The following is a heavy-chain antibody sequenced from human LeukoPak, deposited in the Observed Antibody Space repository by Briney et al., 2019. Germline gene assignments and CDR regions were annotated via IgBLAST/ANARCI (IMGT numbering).Heavy chain of an antibody. D-gene: IGHD3-10*01. Sequence: ASVKVSCKASGGTLSRYAISWVRQAPGQGPEWMGGIIPIFGTTNYAQEFQGRVTITADESTSTAYMELSSLRSEDTAVYYCARIVGIASRGYFDYWGQGTLVTVSS. V-gene: IGHV1-69*01. CDR1: GGTLSRYA. J-gene: IGHJ4*02. CDR2: IIPIFGTT. CDR3: ARIVGIASRGYFDY.